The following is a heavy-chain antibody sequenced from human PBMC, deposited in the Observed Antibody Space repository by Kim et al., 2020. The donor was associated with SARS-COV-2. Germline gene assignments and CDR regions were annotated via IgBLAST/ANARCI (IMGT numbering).Heavy chain of an antibody. CDR2: ISRSTSGT. Sequence: GGSLRLSCAASGFTFSTYAMNWVRQAPGKGLEWVSSISRSTSGTYYADSVKGRFTISRDNSKNTLYLQMDSLRAEDTAVYYCAKSVKSDTAVAEYYHYGMDVWGQGTAVRLL. V-gene: IGHV3-23*01. J-gene: IGHJ6*02. CDR3: AKSVKSDTAVAEYYHYGMDV. CDR1: GFTFSTYA. D-gene: IGHD5-18*01.